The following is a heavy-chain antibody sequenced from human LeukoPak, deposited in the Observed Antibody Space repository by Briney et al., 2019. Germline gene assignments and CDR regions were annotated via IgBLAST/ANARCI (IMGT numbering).Heavy chain of an antibody. CDR3: ARDRTRTGYSSGWYHDY. J-gene: IGHJ4*02. D-gene: IGHD6-19*01. CDR2: INPNSGGT. V-gene: IGHV1-2*02. Sequence: ASVKGSCEASRYTCTGYYMHWVRQAPGQGLEWMGWINPNSGGTNYAQKFQGRVTMTRDTSISTAYMELSRLRSDDTAVYYCARDRTRTGYSSGWYHDYWGQGTLVTVSS. CDR1: RYTCTGYY.